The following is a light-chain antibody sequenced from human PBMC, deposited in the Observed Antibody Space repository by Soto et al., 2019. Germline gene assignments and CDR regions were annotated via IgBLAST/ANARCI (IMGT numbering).Light chain of an antibody. J-gene: IGKJ4*01. V-gene: IGKV3-20*01. CDR1: KGISDT. CDR2: GAF. CDR3: QQFSSYPLT. Sequence: EIVMTQSPATLSVSPGQGATLSCRASKGISDTLAWYQQKPGQTPRLLIYGAFSRATGIPDRFSGGGSGTDFTLTISRLEPEDFAVYYCQQFSSYPLTFGGGTKVDIK.